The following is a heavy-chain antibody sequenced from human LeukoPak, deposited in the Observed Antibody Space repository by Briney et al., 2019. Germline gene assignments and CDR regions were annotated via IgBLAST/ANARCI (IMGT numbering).Heavy chain of an antibody. CDR2: IWYDGSNK. CDR3: ARGYDSSGYGDPY. D-gene: IGHD3-22*01. V-gene: IGHV3-33*01. CDR1: GFTFSSYG. Sequence: GGSLRLSCAASGFTFSSYGIHWVRQAPGKGLEWVAVIWYDGSNKYYADSVKGRFTISRDNSKNTLYLQMNSLRAEDTAVYYCARGYDSSGYGDPYWGQGTLVTVSS. J-gene: IGHJ4*02.